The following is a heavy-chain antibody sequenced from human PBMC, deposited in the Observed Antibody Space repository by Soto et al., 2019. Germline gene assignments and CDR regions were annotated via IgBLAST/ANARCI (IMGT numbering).Heavy chain of an antibody. CDR1: GFTFSDYY. CDR2: ISSSGSTI. CDR3: ARGRSLTIMITFGGVIVDY. J-gene: IGHJ4*02. Sequence: GGSLRLSCAASGFTFSDYYMSWIRQAPGKGLEWVSYISSSGSTIYYADSVKGRFTISRDNAKNSLYLQMNSLRAEDTAVYYCARGRSLTIMITFGGVIVDYWGQGTLVTVSS. V-gene: IGHV3-11*01. D-gene: IGHD3-16*02.